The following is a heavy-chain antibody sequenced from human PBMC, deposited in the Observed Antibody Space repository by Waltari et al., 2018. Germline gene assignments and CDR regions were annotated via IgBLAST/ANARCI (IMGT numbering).Heavy chain of an antibody. J-gene: IGHJ2*01. D-gene: IGHD7-27*01. CDR2: IYYSGTT. CDR1: SDSISNYN. V-gene: IGHV4-59*01. CDR3: AGSTNWGSYWYFDL. Sequence: QVLLQESGPGLVKPSETLSLTCSVSSDSISNYNWNWIRQPPGKGLEWFGYIYYSGTTNYSPSRKSRVTMSVDTSKNQFSLNLSSVTTADTAVYYCAGSTNWGSYWYFDLWGRGTLVTVSS.